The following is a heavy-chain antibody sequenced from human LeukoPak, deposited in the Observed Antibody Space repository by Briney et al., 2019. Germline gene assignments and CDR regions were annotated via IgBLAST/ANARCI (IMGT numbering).Heavy chain of an antibody. Sequence: ASVKVSCKASGYTFTSYGISWVRQAPGQGLEWMGWISGYNGNTKYSQKFQGRVTMTTDTSTGTAYMELRSLRSDDTAVYYCATIAVTGSFDYWGQGTLVTVSS. CDR3: ATIAVTGSFDY. J-gene: IGHJ4*02. CDR2: ISGYNGNT. V-gene: IGHV1-18*01. D-gene: IGHD6-19*01. CDR1: GYTFTSYG.